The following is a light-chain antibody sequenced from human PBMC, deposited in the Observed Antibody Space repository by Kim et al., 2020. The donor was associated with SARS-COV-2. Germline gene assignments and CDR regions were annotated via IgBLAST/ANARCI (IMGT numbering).Light chain of an antibody. J-gene: IGKJ1*01. Sequence: YPGQRATLSFRASQTINNKLVWYQHNPGQAPILLIYDATTRATGVPARFIGSGSETDFTLTISSLQSEDFAVYYCQQSNDWPPLTFGQGTKVDIK. V-gene: IGKV3-15*01. CDR1: QTINNK. CDR3: QQSNDWPPLT. CDR2: DAT.